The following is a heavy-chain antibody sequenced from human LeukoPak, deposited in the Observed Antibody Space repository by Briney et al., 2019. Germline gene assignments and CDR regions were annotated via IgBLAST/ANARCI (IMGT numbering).Heavy chain of an antibody. V-gene: IGHV3-48*04. CDR3: ARDPAYCGGDCYSGDAFDI. D-gene: IGHD2-21*02. J-gene: IGHJ3*02. CDR2: ISSSSSTI. Sequence: GSLRLSCAASGFTFSSYSMNWVRQAPGKGLEWVSYISSSSSTIYYADSVRGRFTISRDNAKNSLYLQMNSLRAEDTAVYYCARDPAYCGGDCYSGDAFDIWGQGTMVTVSS. CDR1: GFTFSSYS.